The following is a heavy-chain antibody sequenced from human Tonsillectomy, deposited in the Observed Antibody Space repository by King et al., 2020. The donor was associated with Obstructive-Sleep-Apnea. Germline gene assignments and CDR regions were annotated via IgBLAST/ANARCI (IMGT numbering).Heavy chain of an antibody. J-gene: IGHJ6*02. D-gene: IGHD3-9*01. CDR1: GGFVTSSSYY. CDR3: AGRYFDWSSQTYYGLDV. CDR2: IYYTGTT. Sequence: QLQESGPGLVKPSETLSLTCTVSGGFVTSSSYYWGWVRQPPGEGLEWIGSIYYTGTTDYNPSLKSRVTISLDTSNNQFSLKLTSVTAADTAVYYCAGRYFDWSSQTYYGLDVWGQGTTVTVSS. V-gene: IGHV4-39*01.